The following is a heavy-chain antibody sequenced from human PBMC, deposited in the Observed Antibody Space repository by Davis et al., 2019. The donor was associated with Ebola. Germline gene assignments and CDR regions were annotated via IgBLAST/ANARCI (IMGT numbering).Heavy chain of an antibody. Sequence: MPSETLSLTCTVSGGSISSSSYYWGWIRQPPGKGLEWIGSIYYSGSTYYNPSLKSRVTISVDTSKNQFSLKLSSVTAADTAVYYCASSSYDFWSGYYRYWGQGTLVTVSS. V-gene: IGHV4-39*01. D-gene: IGHD3-3*01. CDR1: GGSISSSSYY. J-gene: IGHJ4*02. CDR3: ASSSYDFWSGYYRY. CDR2: IYYSGST.